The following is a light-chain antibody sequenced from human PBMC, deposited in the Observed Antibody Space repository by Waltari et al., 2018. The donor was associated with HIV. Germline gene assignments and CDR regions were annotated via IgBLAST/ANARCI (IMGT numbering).Light chain of an antibody. CDR3: QQSYSIPYT. Sequence: QMTQSLSSLSASVGASVAITCRGSQRISSYLNWYQQKPGKAPKLLIYAASSLQSGVPSRFSGSGSGTDFTLTISSLQPEDFATYYCQQSYSIPYTFGQGTKLEIK. J-gene: IGKJ2*01. CDR2: AAS. V-gene: IGKV1-39*01. CDR1: QRISSY.